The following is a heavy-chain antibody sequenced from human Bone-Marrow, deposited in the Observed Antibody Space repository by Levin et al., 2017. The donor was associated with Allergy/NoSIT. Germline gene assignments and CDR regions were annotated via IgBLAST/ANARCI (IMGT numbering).Heavy chain of an antibody. D-gene: IGHD6-19*01. J-gene: IGHJ4*02. CDR3: AKVSCSIAVAGYFDY. CDR2: ISGSGGST. V-gene: IGHV3-23*01. Sequence: GESLKISCAASGFTFSSYAMSWVRQAPGKGLEWVSAISGSGGSTYYADSVKGRFTISRDNSKNTLYLQMNSLRAEDTAVYYCAKVSCSIAVAGYFDYWGQGTLVTVSS. CDR1: GFTFSSYA.